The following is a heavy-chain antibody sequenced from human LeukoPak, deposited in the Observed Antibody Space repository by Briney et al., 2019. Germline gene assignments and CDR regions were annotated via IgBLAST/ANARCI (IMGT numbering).Heavy chain of an antibody. Sequence: SETLSLTCTVSGGSISSYYWSWIRQPPGKRLEWIGYIYDSGSTNCNPSLKSRVTISIDTSKSQLSLKLSSVTAADTAVYYCARVPVTTYWYFDLWGRGTLVTVSS. CDR2: IYDSGST. V-gene: IGHV4-59*01. CDR1: GGSISSYY. CDR3: ARVPVTTYWYFDL. D-gene: IGHD4-17*01. J-gene: IGHJ2*01.